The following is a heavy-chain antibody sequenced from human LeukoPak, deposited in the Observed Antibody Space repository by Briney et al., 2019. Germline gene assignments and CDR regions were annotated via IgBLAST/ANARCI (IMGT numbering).Heavy chain of an antibody. D-gene: IGHD6-19*01. CDR2: ISSSSSYI. V-gene: IGHV3-21*04. CDR3: AKEGPSWSSGWAHDAFDI. CDR1: GFTFSSYS. Sequence: PGGSLRLSCAASGFTFSSYSMNWVRQAPGKGLEWVSSISSSSSYIYYADSVKGRFTISRDNSKNTLYLQMNSLRAEDTAVYYCAKEGPSWSSGWAHDAFDIWGQGTMVTVSS. J-gene: IGHJ3*02.